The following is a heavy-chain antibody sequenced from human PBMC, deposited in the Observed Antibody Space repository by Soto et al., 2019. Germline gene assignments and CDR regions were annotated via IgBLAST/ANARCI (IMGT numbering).Heavy chain of an antibody. V-gene: IGHV3-53*04. Sequence: EVQLVESGGGLVQPGGSLRLSCAASGFTVSSNYMSWVRQAPGKGLEWVSVIYGGGSTYYAASVKGRFTISRHNSKNTLYLQMNSLRAEDTAVYYCARPVTGAFDIWGQGTMVTVSS. J-gene: IGHJ3*02. CDR1: GFTVSSNY. CDR3: ARPVTGAFDI. D-gene: IGHD4-17*01. CDR2: IYGGGST.